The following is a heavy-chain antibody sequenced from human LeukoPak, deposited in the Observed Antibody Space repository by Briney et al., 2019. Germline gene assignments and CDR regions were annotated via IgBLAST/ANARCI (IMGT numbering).Heavy chain of an antibody. Sequence: SETLSLTCDVSGGSIDSTNWWNWVRQPPGKGLEWIGEIHHDGRINYNPSLKRRVTLSVDKSKNQFSLRLNSVTAADTAMYYCARSHDHLWGNYPDYWGQGTLVTVSS. D-gene: IGHD3-16*02. V-gene: IGHV4/OR15-8*01. CDR3: ARSHDHLWGNYPDY. J-gene: IGHJ4*02. CDR2: IHHDGRI. CDR1: GGSIDSTNW.